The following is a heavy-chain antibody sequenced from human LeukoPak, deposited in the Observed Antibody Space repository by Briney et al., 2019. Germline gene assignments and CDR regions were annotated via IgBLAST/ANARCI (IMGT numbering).Heavy chain of an antibody. Sequence: PSETLSLTCTVSGGSISSSSYYWSWIRQPPGKGLEWIGSIYYSGSTYYNPSLKSRVTISVDTSKNQFSLKLSSVTAADTAVYYCARPGYSSLAAYFDYWGQGTLVTVSS. CDR2: IYYSGST. J-gene: IGHJ4*02. CDR3: ARPGYSSLAAYFDY. D-gene: IGHD6-13*01. CDR1: GGSISSSSYY. V-gene: IGHV4-39*01.